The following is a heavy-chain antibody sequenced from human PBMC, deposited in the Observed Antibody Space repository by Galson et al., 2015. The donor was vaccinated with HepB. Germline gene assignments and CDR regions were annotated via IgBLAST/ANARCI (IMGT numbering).Heavy chain of an antibody. CDR2: TYYRSKWYN. V-gene: IGHV6-1*01. Sequence: CAISGDSVSSNSAAWNWIRQSPSRGLEWLGRTYYRSKWYNDYAVSVKSRITINPDTSKNQFSLQLNSVTPEDTAVYYCARDSVVVITLDDYYYGMDVWGQGTTVTVSS. CDR3: ARDSVVVITLDDYYYGMDV. D-gene: IGHD3-22*01. J-gene: IGHJ6*02. CDR1: GDSVSSNSAA.